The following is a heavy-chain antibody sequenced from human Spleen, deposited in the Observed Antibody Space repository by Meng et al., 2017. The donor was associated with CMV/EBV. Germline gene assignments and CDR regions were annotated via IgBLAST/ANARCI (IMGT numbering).Heavy chain of an antibody. CDR3: APIPLDVFDP. Sequence: QMHLYQSGPTLVHPTTTLTLTCTSSGFTRNTSGVVLGYHPQRPGQAREWLALIDRDDDKHYSPSLMSRPTNTNATSKNQEVHTKTIMDPVNAASYYCAPIPLDVFDPWGQGTLVTVSS. J-gene: IGHJ5*02. D-gene: IGHD1-1*01. CDR2: IDRDDDK. CDR1: GFTRNTSGVV. V-gene: IGHV2-5*02.